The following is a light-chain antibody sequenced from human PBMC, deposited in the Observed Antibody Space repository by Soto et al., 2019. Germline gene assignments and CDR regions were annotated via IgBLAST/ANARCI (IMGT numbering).Light chain of an antibody. CDR3: QQYGSSPPVT. V-gene: IGKV3-20*01. CDR2: GAS. CDR1: QSVSSSY. J-gene: IGKJ4*01. Sequence: LSAVTLILSPGERSTTSCRASQSVSSSYLAWYQQKPGQAPRLLIYGASSRATGIPDRFSGSGSGTDFTLTISRLEPEDFAVYYCQQYGSSPPVTFGGGSKLDIK.